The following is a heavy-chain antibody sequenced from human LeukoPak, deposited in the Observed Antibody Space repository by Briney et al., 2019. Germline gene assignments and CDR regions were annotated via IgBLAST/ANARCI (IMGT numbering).Heavy chain of an antibody. CDR1: GFTFSNYR. Sequence: GGSLRLSCAASGFTFSNYRMSWVRQAPGKGLEWVANIKQDGSEKYYVDSVKGRFTISRDNAKNSLYLQMNSLRAEDTAVYYCAELGITMIGVVWGKGTTVTISS. CDR3: AELGITMIGVV. D-gene: IGHD3-10*02. J-gene: IGHJ6*04. V-gene: IGHV3-7*01. CDR2: IKQDGSEK.